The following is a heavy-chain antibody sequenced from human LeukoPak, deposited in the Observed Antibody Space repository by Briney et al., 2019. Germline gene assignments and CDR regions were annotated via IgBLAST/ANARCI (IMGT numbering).Heavy chain of an antibody. D-gene: IGHD3-9*01. CDR2: IIPIFGTA. Sequence: SVKVSCKASGGTFSSYAISWVRQAPGQGLEWMGGIIPIFGTANYAQKLQGRVTMTTDTSTSTAYMELRSLRSDDTAMYYCVRGNYDILTGPRRTDAFDIWGQGTMVTVSS. CDR3: VRGNYDILTGPRRTDAFDI. V-gene: IGHV1-69*05. J-gene: IGHJ3*02. CDR1: GGTFSSYA.